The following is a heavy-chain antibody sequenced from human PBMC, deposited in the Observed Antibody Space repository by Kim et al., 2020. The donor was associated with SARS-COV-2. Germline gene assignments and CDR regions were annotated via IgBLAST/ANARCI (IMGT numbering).Heavy chain of an antibody. V-gene: IGHV3-30*04. CDR1: GFTFSSYA. CDR2: ISYDGSNK. Sequence: GGSLRLSCAASGFTFSSYAMHWVRQAPGKGLEWVAVISYDGSNKYYADSVKGRFTISRDNSKNTLYLQMNSLRAEDTAVYYCGTGIVVVITGGGSDYWGQGTLVTVSS. D-gene: IGHD3-22*01. J-gene: IGHJ4*02. CDR3: GTGIVVVITGGGSDY.